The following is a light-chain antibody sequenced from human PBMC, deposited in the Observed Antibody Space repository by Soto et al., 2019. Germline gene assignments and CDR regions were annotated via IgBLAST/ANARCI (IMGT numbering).Light chain of an antibody. V-gene: IGLV8-61*01. CDR1: SGSVSTTYY. CDR2: STN. Sequence: QTVVTQEPSFSVSPGGTVTLTCGLTSGSVSTTYYPSWYQQTPGQAPRTLIYSTNIRSSGFPDRFSGSILGNKAALTITGAQADDESDYHCMLYMGGGLVVFGGGTQLTVL. J-gene: IGLJ2*01. CDR3: MLYMGGGLVV.